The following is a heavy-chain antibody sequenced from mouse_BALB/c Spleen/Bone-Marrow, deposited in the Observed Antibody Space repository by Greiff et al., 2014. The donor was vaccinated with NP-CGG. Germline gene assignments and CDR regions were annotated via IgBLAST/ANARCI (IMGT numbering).Heavy chain of an antibody. J-gene: IGHJ3*01. CDR1: GYTFTSYT. CDR2: INPSSGYT. CDR3: ARFFYDYDGPWFAY. V-gene: IGHV1-4*01. Sequence: VQLQQSGAELARPGASVQMSCKASGYTFTSYTMHWGKQRPGQGLEWIGYINPSSGYTNYNQKFKDKATLTADKSSSTAYMQLSSLTSEDSAVYYCARFFYDYDGPWFAYWGQGTLVTVSA. D-gene: IGHD2-4*01.